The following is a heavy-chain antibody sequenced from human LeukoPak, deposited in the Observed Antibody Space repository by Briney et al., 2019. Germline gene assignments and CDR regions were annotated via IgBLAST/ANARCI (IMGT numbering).Heavy chain of an antibody. Sequence: TETLSLTCTVSDDSITMYYWTWIRQPPGKGLEWIGYVDHTGSTKFSPSLNGRVSISRDTSNNFFSLRLRSVTAADTAVYFCARGRVSSSTWYSTYYYFFYMDFWGKGTTVTVSS. D-gene: IGHD4-11*01. J-gene: IGHJ6*03. CDR2: VDHTGST. V-gene: IGHV4-59*01. CDR3: ARGRVSSSTWYSTYYYFFYMDF. CDR1: DDSITMYY.